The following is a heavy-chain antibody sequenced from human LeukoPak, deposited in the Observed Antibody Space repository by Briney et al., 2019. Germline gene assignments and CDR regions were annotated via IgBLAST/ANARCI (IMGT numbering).Heavy chain of an antibody. CDR2: IKQDGSEK. Sequence: GGSLRLSCAASGFTFSSYWMSWVRQAPGKGLEWVANIKQDGSEKYYADSVKGRFTISRDNSKNTLYLQMNSLRAEDTAVYYCARDRGYFDYWGQGTLVTVSS. D-gene: IGHD3-10*01. CDR3: ARDRGYFDY. J-gene: IGHJ4*02. CDR1: GFTFSSYW. V-gene: IGHV3-7*01.